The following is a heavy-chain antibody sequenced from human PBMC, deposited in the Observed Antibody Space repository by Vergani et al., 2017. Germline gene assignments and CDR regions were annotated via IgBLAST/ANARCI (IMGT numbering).Heavy chain of an antibody. D-gene: IGHD6-19*01. Sequence: QVHLVESGGGVVQPGRSLTLSCVASGFRFRGHGMHWVRQAPGKGLEWVAMVSYDGDRRYYGDFAMGRFTISRDSSKSVYLQMNSLRVEDTAMYFCAKDLSDLTGWPHFDSRGQGTLVTVSS. CDR3: AKDLSDLTGWPHFDS. CDR1: GFRFRGHG. V-gene: IGHV3-30*18. CDR2: VSYDGDRR. J-gene: IGHJ4*02.